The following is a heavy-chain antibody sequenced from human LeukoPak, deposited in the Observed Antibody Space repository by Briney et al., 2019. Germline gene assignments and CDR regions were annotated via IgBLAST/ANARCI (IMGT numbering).Heavy chain of an antibody. CDR3: ARALHYDFWSGYDAFDI. CDR2: INTDGSST. V-gene: IGHV3-74*01. D-gene: IGHD3-3*01. J-gene: IGHJ3*02. Sequence: GGSLRLSCAASGFTFSSYWMHWVRQAPGKGLVWVSRINTDGSSTSYADSVKGRFTISRDNAKNTLYLQMNSLRAEDTAVYYCARALHYDFWSGYDAFDIWGQGTMVTVSS. CDR1: GFTFSSYW.